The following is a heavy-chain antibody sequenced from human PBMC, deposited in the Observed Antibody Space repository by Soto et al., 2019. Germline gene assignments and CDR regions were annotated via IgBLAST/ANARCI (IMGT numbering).Heavy chain of an antibody. CDR3: ARRLAMGTIFDQGMAV. CDR1: GFTFSSYE. V-gene: IGHV3-48*03. Sequence: PGGSLRLSCAASGFTFSSYEMNWVRQAPGKGLEWVSYISSSGSTIYYADSVKGRFTISRDNAKNSLYLQMNSLRAEDTAVYYCARRLAMGTIFDQGMAVWGQGTTATVSS. D-gene: IGHD1-1*01. CDR2: ISSSGSTI. J-gene: IGHJ6*02.